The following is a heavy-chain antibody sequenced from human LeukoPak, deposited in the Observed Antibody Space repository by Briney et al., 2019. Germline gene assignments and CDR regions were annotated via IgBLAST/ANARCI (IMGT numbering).Heavy chain of an antibody. D-gene: IGHD5-12*01. Sequence: PGGSLRLSCAASGFTFSSYAMHWVRQAPGKGLEWVAVISYDGSNKYYADSVKGRFTISRDNSKNTLYLQMNSLRAEDTAVYYYARDGNYSGYDWIYWGQGTLVTVSS. V-gene: IGHV3-30-3*01. CDR3: ARDGNYSGYDWIY. J-gene: IGHJ4*02. CDR1: GFTFSSYA. CDR2: ISYDGSNK.